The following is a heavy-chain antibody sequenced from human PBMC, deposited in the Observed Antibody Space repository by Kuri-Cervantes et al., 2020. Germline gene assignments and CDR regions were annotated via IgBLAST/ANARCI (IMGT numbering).Heavy chain of an antibody. D-gene: IGHD3-10*01. Sequence: GGSLRLSCAASGFTFSSYAMHWVRQGPGKGLEWVSSISDSGKTYYADSMKGRFTISRDNSKNTLYLQMNGLRVEDTAVYYCANGGVRGLIGRKGHSWFDPWGQGTLVTVSS. CDR2: ISDSGKT. CDR3: ANGGVRGLIGRKGHSWFDP. CDR1: GFTFSSYA. J-gene: IGHJ5*02. V-gene: IGHV3-23*01.